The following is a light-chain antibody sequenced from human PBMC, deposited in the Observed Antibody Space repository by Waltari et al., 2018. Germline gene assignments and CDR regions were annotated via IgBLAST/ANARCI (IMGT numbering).Light chain of an antibody. CDR3: QHRANRPPWT. J-gene: IGKJ1*01. CDR1: RSVNNF. Sequence: EIVMTQSQATLSLSPGDTATLSCRASRSVNNFLVWYQQKPGQAPRLVIYDASYRASGIPARFSGSGSGTDFTLTISSLEPEDFAVYYCQHRANRPPWTFGQGTKVE. CDR2: DAS. V-gene: IGKV3-11*01.